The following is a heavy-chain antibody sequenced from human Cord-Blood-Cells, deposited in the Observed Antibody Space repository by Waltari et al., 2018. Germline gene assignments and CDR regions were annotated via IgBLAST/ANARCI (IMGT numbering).Heavy chain of an antibody. CDR2: MNPNSGNT. V-gene: IGHV1-8*01. CDR3: ARVTGYDFWSGYYWFDP. Sequence: QVQLVQSGAEVKKPGASVKVSCKASGYTFTSYDINWVRKDTGQGLEWMGWMNPNSGNTGYAQKFQGRVTMTRNTSISTAYMELSSLRSEDTAVYYCARVTGYDFWSGYYWFDPWGQGTLVTVSS. CDR1: GYTFTSYD. J-gene: IGHJ5*02. D-gene: IGHD3-3*01.